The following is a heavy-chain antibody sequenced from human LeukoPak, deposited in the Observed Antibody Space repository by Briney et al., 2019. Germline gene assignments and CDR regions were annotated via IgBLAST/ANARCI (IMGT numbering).Heavy chain of an antibody. CDR3: ARIQKWSFDY. CDR2: IYYSGST. J-gene: IGHJ4*02. CDR1: GGSIGIDY. Sequence: SETLSLTCTVSGGSIGIDYWSWIRQPPGKGLEWIGYIYYSGSTNYNSSLKSRVTISVDRSKNQFSLKLTSVSAADTAVYYCARIQKWSFDYWGPGALGTVSS. D-gene: IGHD5-18*01. V-gene: IGHV4-59*01.